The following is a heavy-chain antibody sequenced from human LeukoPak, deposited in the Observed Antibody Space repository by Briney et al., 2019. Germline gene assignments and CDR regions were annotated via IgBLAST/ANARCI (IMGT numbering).Heavy chain of an antibody. V-gene: IGHV1-2*02. CDR3: AKVTATTFDF. CDR1: GYTFTGYY. D-gene: IGHD2-21*02. Sequence: GASVKVSCKTSGYTFTGYYIHWVRQAPGQGLEWMGWIHPNRGNTNYAQEFQGRVTMTRDTSISTAYMELNRLTSDDTAVYFCAKVTATTFDFWGQGTLGTVSS. J-gene: IGHJ4*02. CDR2: IHPNRGNT.